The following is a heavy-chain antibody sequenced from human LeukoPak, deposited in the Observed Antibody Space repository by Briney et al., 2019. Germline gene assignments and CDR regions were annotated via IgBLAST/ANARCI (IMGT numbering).Heavy chain of an antibody. CDR2: IGWDRGTT. J-gene: IGHJ4*02. Sequence: GRSLRLSSAASATTFAAYAMHWVRQAPGKGLEWVSLIGWDRGTTDYAEYVKGRVTISRDNSNTSVYLQMNSLRTEDTALYYSAKDQGASGWGAFDYWGQGTLVTVSS. CDR1: ATTFAAYA. D-gene: IGHD6-19*01. V-gene: IGHV3-43*02. CDR3: AKDQGASGWGAFDY.